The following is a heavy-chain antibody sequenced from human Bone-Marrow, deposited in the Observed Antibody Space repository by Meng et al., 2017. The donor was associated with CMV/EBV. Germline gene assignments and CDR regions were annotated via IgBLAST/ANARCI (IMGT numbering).Heavy chain of an antibody. V-gene: IGHV3-48*03. CDR2: ISTSGSTI. D-gene: IGHD6-13*01. J-gene: IGHJ1*01. Sequence: GGSLRLSCTASGFTFANYEMNWVRQAPGKGLEWIAYISTSGSTIYYADSVKGRFIISRDDAENSVYLQMNSLRVEDTAVYYCARDQAAAGHWGQGTLVTVSS. CDR1: GFTFANYE. CDR3: ARDQAAAGH.